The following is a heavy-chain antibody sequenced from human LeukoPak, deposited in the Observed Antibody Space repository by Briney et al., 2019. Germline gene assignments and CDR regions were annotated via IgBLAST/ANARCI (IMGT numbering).Heavy chain of an antibody. CDR3: VRQPDSARYGFDY. CDR1: GFTFDNND. Sequence: GGSLRLSYEVSGFTFDNNDMHWGRQSTGKGLEWVSAIGSAGYTYYAESVRGRFTITRDTAKQSLYLQMNSLRVEDTAVYHCVRQPDSARYGFDYWGRGTQVTVSS. J-gene: IGHJ4*02. CDR2: IGSAGYT. V-gene: IGHV3-13*01. D-gene: IGHD1-14*01.